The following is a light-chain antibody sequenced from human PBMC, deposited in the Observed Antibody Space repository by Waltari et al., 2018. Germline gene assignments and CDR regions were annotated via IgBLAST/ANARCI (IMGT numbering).Light chain of an antibody. J-gene: IGKJ2*01. V-gene: IGKV3-11*01. CDR2: DAS. CDR3: QHRSNWPPS. Sequence: EIVLTQSPATLSLSPGERATLSCRASQSIGSYLACYQQKPGLAPSLLIYDASNRAAGIPASFSCSWSGTDYTLPISSLEPEDFAVYYCQHRSNWPPSFGQGTKVEIE. CDR1: QSIGSY.